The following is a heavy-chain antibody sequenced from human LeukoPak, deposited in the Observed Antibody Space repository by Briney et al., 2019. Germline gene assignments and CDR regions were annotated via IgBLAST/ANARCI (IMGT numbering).Heavy chain of an antibody. CDR1: GYSFTSYW. CDR3: ARGYCSGGSCYYQKPSWFDP. D-gene: IGHD2-15*01. CDR2: IYPGDSDT. Sequence: GESLKISCKGSGYSFTSYWIGWVRQMPGKGLEWMGIIYPGDSDTRYSPSFQGQVTISADKSINTAYLQWSSLKASDTAMYYCARGYCSGGSCYYQKPSWFDPWGQGTLVTVSS. J-gene: IGHJ5*02. V-gene: IGHV5-51*01.